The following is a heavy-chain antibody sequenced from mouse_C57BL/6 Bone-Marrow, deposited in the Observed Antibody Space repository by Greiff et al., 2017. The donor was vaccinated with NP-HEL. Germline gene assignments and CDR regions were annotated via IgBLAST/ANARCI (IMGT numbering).Heavy chain of an antibody. CDR1: GYTFTSYW. J-gene: IGHJ1*03. CDR3: AGGGLLRRGWYFDV. D-gene: IGHD1-1*01. CDR2: IHPNSGST. Sequence: QVQLQQPGAELVKPGASVKLSCKASGYTFTSYWMHWVKQRPGQGLEWIGMIHPNSGSTNYNEKFKSKATLTVDNSSSTAYMQLSSLTSEDSAVYYCAGGGLLRRGWYFDVWGTGTTVTVSS. V-gene: IGHV1-64*01.